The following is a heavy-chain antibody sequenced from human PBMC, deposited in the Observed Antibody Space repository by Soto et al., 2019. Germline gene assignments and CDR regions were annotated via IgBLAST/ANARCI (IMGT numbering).Heavy chain of an antibody. CDR2: IWYDGNNK. Sequence: QVQLVESGGGVVQPGRSLRLSCATSGFTFSSYGMHWVRQAPGKGLEWVAAIWYDGNNKHYADSLKGRFTISRDNSKNTLYLQMNSLRAEDTAVYYCARELELHHCYFDYWGQGTLVTVSS. J-gene: IGHJ4*02. CDR1: GFTFSSYG. D-gene: IGHD1-7*01. V-gene: IGHV3-33*08. CDR3: ARELELHHCYFDY.